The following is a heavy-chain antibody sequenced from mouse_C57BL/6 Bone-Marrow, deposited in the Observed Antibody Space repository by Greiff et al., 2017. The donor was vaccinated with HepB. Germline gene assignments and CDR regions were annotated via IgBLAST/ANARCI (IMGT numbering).Heavy chain of an antibody. Sequence: EVQWVESEGGLVQPGSSMKLSCTASGFTFSDYYMAWVRQVPEKGLEWVANINYDGSSTYYLDSLKSRFIISRDNAKNILYLQMSSLKSEDTATYYCARDLRGYDEGNYYAMDYWGQGTSVTVSS. V-gene: IGHV5-16*01. CDR2: INYDGSST. CDR1: GFTFSDYY. D-gene: IGHD2-2*01. CDR3: ARDLRGYDEGNYYAMDY. J-gene: IGHJ4*01.